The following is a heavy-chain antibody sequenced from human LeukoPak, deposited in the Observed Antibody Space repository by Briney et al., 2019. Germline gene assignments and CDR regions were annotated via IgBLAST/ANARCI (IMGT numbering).Heavy chain of an antibody. CDR3: ARDRENYYFDY. D-gene: IGHD1-26*01. CDR1: GFTVSSNY. V-gene: IGHV3-53*01. Sequence: GGSLRLSCAASGFTVSSNYMSWVRQAPGKGLEWVSVIYSGGSTYYADSVKGRFTISRDNSKNTLYLQMNSLRAEDTAVYYCARDRENYYFDYWGQGTLVTVSS. J-gene: IGHJ4*02. CDR2: IYSGGST.